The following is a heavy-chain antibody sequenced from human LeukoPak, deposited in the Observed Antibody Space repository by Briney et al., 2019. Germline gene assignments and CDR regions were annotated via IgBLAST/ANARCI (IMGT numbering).Heavy chain of an antibody. CDR2: MNPNSGNT. V-gene: IGHV1-8*03. CDR3: ASRWNYYDSSGFAFDI. D-gene: IGHD3-22*01. J-gene: IGHJ3*02. Sequence: ASVKVSCKASGYTFTSYDINWVRQATGQGLEWMGWMNPNSGNTGYAQKFQGRVTITRNTSISTAYMELSSLRSEDTAVYYCASRWNYYDSSGFAFDIWGQGTMVTVSS. CDR1: GYTFTSYD.